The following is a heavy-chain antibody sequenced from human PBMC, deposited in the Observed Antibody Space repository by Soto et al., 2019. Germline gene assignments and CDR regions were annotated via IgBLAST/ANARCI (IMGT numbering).Heavy chain of an antibody. D-gene: IGHD3-16*02. CDR3: ARGTYDYIWGSYRFLDY. J-gene: IGHJ4*02. CDR1: GVSISSGGYY. CDR2: IYYSGST. V-gene: IGHV4-31*03. Sequence: SETLSLTCTVSGVSISSGGYYWSWIRQHPGKGLEWIGYIYYSGSTYYNPSLKSRVTISVDTSKNQFSLKLSSVTAADTAVYYCARGTYDYIWGSYRFLDYWGQGTLVTVSS.